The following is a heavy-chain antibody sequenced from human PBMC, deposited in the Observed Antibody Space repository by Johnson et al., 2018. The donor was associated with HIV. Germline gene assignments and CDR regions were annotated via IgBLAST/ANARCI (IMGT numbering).Heavy chain of an antibody. CDR3: AKGTNGQSWAFDI. J-gene: IGHJ3*02. V-gene: IGHV3-11*04. CDR2: ISSGFATI. CDR1: GFMFSNYY. D-gene: IGHD2-8*01. Sequence: QVQLVESGGSLVKPGGSLRLSCAASGFMFSNYYMSWIRQAQGKGLECVSYISSGFATIHYADSVKGRFIISRDNPRNTLYLQMNGLRAEDTAVYYCAKGTNGQSWAFDIWGQGTVVTVSS.